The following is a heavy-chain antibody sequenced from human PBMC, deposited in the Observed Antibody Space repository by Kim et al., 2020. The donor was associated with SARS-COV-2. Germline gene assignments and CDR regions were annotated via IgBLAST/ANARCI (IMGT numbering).Heavy chain of an antibody. CDR2: TYYRSKWYN. V-gene: IGHV6-1*01. D-gene: IGHD3-10*01. CDR3: ARMTTYYYGSGSYYSHYYYYNGMDV. Sequence: SQTLSLTCAISGDSVSSNSAAWNWIRQSPSRGLEWLGRTYYRSKWYNDYAVSVKSRITINPDTSKNQFSLQLNSVTPEDTAVYYCARMTTYYYGSGSYYSHYYYYNGMDVWGQGTAITVSS. CDR1: GDSVSSNSAA. J-gene: IGHJ6*02.